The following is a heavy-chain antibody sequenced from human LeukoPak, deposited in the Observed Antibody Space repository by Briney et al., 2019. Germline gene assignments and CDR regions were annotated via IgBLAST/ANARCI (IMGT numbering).Heavy chain of an antibody. CDR1: GFSFSDYA. V-gene: IGHV3-23*01. D-gene: IGHD6-13*01. CDR3: TKGGISSTGLAY. J-gene: IGHJ4*02. Sequence: GGSLRLSCAASGFSFSDYAMSWVRQAPGKGLEWVSGIGSDGTTHHAESVKGRFAISRDNSKSTLYLQMNSLRAEDTALYYCTKGGISSTGLAYWGQGALVTVSS. CDR2: IGSDGTT.